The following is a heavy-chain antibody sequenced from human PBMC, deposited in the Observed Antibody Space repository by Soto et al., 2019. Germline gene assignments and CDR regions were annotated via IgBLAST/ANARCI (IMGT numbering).Heavy chain of an antibody. J-gene: IGHJ4*02. CDR3: ARDGGPGYGGYDTNDY. D-gene: IGHD5-12*01. CDR2: IKEDGSQK. CDR1: GFVLSSYW. Sequence: GGSLRLSCAASGFVLSSYWMSWVRQAPGKGLGWLANIKEDGSQKYYLDSVKGRFTISRDNAKNSVYLEMNTLRAEDTAVYYCARDGGPGYGGYDTNDYWGQGTMVTVSS. V-gene: IGHV3-7*03.